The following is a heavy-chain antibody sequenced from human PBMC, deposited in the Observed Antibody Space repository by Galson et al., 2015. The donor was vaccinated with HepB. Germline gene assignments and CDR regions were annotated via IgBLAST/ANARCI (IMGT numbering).Heavy chain of an antibody. J-gene: IGHJ4*02. CDR3: ARRYCSSTSCPGPDDY. CDR1: GGTFSSYA. D-gene: IGHD2-2*01. CDR2: VIPILGIA. V-gene: IGHV1-69*04. Sequence: SVKVSCKASGGTFSSYAISWVRQAPGQGLEWMGRVIPILGIANYAQKLQGRVTITADKSTSTAYMELSSLRSEDTAVYYCARRYCSSTSCPGPDDYWGQGTLVTVSS.